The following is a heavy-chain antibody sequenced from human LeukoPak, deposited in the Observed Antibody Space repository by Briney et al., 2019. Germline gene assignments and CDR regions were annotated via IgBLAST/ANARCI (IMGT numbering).Heavy chain of an antibody. J-gene: IGHJ6*02. CDR3: ARGNEQRGYYYYGMDV. CDR2: INAGNGNT. CDR1: GYTLTELS. V-gene: IGHV1-3*01. Sequence: ASVKVSCKVSGYTLTELSMHWVRQAPGQRLEWMGWINAGNGNTKYSQKFQGRVTITRDTSASTAYMELSSLRSEDTAVYYCARGNEQRGYYYYGMDVWGQGTTVTVSS. D-gene: IGHD6-25*01.